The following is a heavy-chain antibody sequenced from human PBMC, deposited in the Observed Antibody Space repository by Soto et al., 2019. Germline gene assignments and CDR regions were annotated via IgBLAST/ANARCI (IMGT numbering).Heavy chain of an antibody. Sequence: QVQLQQWGARLLKPSETLSLTCAVYGGSFSAYHWSWIRQSPGKGLKWIGEIDYRGNTNYNPSLKSRVIMSVDTSKNQFSLKLNSLTAADTAVYYCVRSMNDYRGYHWGFDYWGQGNLVTVSS. D-gene: IGHD3-22*01. V-gene: IGHV4-34*01. J-gene: IGHJ4*02. CDR3: VRSMNDYRGYHWGFDY. CDR2: IDYRGNT. CDR1: GGSFSAYH.